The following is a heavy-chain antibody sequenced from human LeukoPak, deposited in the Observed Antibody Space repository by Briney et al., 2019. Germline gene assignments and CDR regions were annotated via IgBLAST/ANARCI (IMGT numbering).Heavy chain of an antibody. Sequence: SETLSLTCTVSGGSISSSSYYWGWIRQPPGKGLEWIGSIYYSGSTYYNPSLKSRVTISVDTSKNQFSLKLSSVTAADTAVYYCAYGDLYYFDYWGQGTLVTVSS. V-gene: IGHV4-39*01. CDR3: AYGDLYYFDY. CDR1: GGSISSSSYY. D-gene: IGHD4-17*01. J-gene: IGHJ4*02. CDR2: IYYSGST.